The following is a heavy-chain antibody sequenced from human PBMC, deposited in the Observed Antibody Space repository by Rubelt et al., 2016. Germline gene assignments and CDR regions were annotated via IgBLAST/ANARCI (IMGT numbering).Heavy chain of an antibody. D-gene: IGHD1-7*01. CDR1: GYTFTSYG. Sequence: QVQLVQSGAEVKKPGASVKVSCKASGYTFTSYGISWVRQAPGQGLAWMGWSSAYNGNPNDAHRVRGGVTMTTETRTGKAYMEMRGLRSDDTAVYYCARVGGTTPYWGQGTLVTVSS. J-gene: IGHJ4*02. CDR2: SSAYNGNP. V-gene: IGHV1-18*01. CDR3: ARVGGTTPY.